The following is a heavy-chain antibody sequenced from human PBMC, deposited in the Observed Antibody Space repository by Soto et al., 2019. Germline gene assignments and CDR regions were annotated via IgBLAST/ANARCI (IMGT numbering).Heavy chain of an antibody. Sequence: QVQLVQSGAEVKKPGASVKVSCKASGYTFTDYYMHWVRQAPGQGLEWMGWISPNSGGTKYAQKFQAWVTMTADTSISTAYVELSRLRSDHTAVYYCAREIRSGYYKYWYFDLWGRGTLVTVSS. CDR2: ISPNSGGT. D-gene: IGHD3-3*01. V-gene: IGHV1-2*04. J-gene: IGHJ2*01. CDR3: AREIRSGYYKYWYFDL. CDR1: GYTFTDYY.